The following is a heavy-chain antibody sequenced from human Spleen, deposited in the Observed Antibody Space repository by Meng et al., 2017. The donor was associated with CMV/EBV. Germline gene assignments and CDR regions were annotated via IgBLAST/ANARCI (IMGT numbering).Heavy chain of an antibody. CDR3: AHTLRYFDLLNAPFDF. CDR1: GFPLNIDSVG. Sequence: QITLKESGPTLVKPTQTLTLTCTFSGFPLNIDSVGVGWIRQPPGKALEWLALIYWDDDKRYSQSLKSRLTITKDTSTNQVVLTMANMHPVDTGTYYCAHTLRYFDLLNAPFDFWGPGTLVTVSS. J-gene: IGHJ4*02. D-gene: IGHD3-9*01. CDR2: IYWDDDK. V-gene: IGHV2-5*02.